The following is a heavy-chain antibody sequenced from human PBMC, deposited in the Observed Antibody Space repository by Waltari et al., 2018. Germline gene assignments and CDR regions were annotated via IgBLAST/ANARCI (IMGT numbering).Heavy chain of an antibody. CDR3: ARGDNWNDRLDF. Sequence: QVQLVQSGAEVKKPRASGTVSCKASGYTFISYDINWVRQAPGQGLEWMGWRNPNTGAARFAQNFQDRVTMTRSTSETTAYMEISDLTSHDTAVYYCARGDNWNDRLDFWGQGTKVTVSS. J-gene: IGHJ3*01. CDR1: GYTFISYD. D-gene: IGHD1-1*01. CDR2: RNPNTGAA. V-gene: IGHV1-8*01.